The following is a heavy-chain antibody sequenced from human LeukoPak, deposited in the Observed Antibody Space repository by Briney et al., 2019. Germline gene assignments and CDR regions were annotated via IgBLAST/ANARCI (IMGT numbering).Heavy chain of an antibody. CDR1: GYTFTSYY. D-gene: IGHD3-10*01. J-gene: IGHJ6*03. V-gene: IGHV1-46*01. CDR3: ARAIKAARVRFDYYYMDV. CDR2: INPSGGST. Sequence: ASVKVSCTASGYTFTSYYMHWVRQAPGQGLEWMGIINPSGGSTSYAQKFQGRVTMTRDMSTSTVYMELSSLRSEDTAVYYSARAIKAARVRFDYYYMDVWGKGTTVTVSS.